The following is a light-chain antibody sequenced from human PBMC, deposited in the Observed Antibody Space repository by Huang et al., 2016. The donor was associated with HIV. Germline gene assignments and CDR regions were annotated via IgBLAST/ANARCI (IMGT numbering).Light chain of an antibody. CDR3: QQYYSNPLIT. V-gene: IGKV1-NL1*01. CDR2: ADS. CDR1: QDIINT. Sequence: DIQMTQSPSSLSASIGDRVIISCRASQDIINTLAWYQHKPGKAPQLLLFADSRLESGVPSRFIGGGSGSYYTLTISSLQPEDLVTYYCQQYYSNPLITFGGGTKVEIK. J-gene: IGKJ4*01.